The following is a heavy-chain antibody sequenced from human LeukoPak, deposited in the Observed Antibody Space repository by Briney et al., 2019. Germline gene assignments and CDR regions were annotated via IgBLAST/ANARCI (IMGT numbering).Heavy chain of an antibody. V-gene: IGHV3-23*01. Sequence: GGSLRLSCAASGFTFSSYSMNWVRQAPGKGLEWVSAISGSGGTTYYADSVKGRFTISRDNSKNTLYLQMNSLRAEDTAVYYCAKTRGYCTGGSCYSDYWGQGTLVTVSS. CDR3: AKTRGYCTGGSCYSDY. D-gene: IGHD2-15*01. J-gene: IGHJ4*02. CDR2: ISGSGGTT. CDR1: GFTFSSYS.